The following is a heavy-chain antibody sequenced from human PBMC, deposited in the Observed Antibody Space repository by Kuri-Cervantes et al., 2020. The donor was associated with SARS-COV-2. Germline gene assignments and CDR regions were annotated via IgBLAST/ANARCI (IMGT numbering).Heavy chain of an antibody. V-gene: IGHV3-30-3*01. Sequence: LSLTCAASEFTFRNYAMHWVRQAPGKGLEWVAVISYDGTNKYYADFVKGRFTISRDNAKNSLYLQMNSLRDEDTAVYYCARDSRGYSYGYGHLFDYWGQGTLVTVSS. J-gene: IGHJ4*02. CDR3: ARDSRGYSYGYGHLFDY. D-gene: IGHD5-18*01. CDR2: ISYDGTNK. CDR1: EFTFRNYA.